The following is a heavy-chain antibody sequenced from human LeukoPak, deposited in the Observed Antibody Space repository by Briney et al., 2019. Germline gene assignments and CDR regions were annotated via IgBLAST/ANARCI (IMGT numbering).Heavy chain of an antibody. J-gene: IGHJ4*02. V-gene: IGHV4-39*07. D-gene: IGHD1-20*01. Sequence: SETLSFTATVSAFSSNSISYYWGALRQPPEWRGGCNASIYYTGSTYYIPSLKSLITVSLDTSNNQFSLKLSSVPPAETAFYSCGGSQYNWNGAIDYWGQGTLVTVSS. CDR3: GGSQYNWNGAIDY. CDR1: AFSSNSISYY. CDR2: IYYTGST.